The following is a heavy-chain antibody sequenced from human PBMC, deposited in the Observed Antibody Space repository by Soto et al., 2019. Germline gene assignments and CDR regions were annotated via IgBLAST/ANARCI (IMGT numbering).Heavy chain of an antibody. CDR3: ARQIPTGVRGVSDNWFDP. Sequence: PSETLSLTCAVYGGCISSSSYYWDWIRQPPGKRLEWIGSIYYSGSTYYNPSLKSRVTISVDTSKNQFSLKLSSVTAADTAVYYCARQIPTGVRGVSDNWFDPWGQGTLVTVS. CDR2: IYYSGST. D-gene: IGHD3-10*01. CDR1: GGCISSSSYY. J-gene: IGHJ5*02. V-gene: IGHV4-39*01.